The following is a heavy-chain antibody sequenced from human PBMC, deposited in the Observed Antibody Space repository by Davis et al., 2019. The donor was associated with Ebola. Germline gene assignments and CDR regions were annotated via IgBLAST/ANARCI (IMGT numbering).Heavy chain of an antibody. Sequence: PSETLSLTCTVSGSSISSGYYWGWIRQPPGKGLEWIGSIYYSGSTYYNPSLKSRVTISVDTSKNQFSLKLSSVTAADTAVYYCARGYSSSWYSHYYYMDVWGKGTTVTVSS. CDR3: ARGYSSSWYSHYYYMDV. CDR2: IYYSGST. D-gene: IGHD6-13*01. CDR1: GSSISSGYY. V-gene: IGHV4-38-2*02. J-gene: IGHJ6*03.